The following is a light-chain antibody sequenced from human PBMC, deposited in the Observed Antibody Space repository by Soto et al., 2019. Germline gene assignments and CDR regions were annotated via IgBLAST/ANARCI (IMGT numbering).Light chain of an antibody. J-gene: IGKJ2*01. CDR2: AAS. CDR3: QQFVTPPPKYT. V-gene: IGKV3-20*01. Sequence: EFVLTQSPGTLSLSPGERATLSCRASQSVSSTYLAWYQQKPGQAPRLLIYAASTRATGIPDRFSGSGSGTDFTLTINRLEPEDSAVYYCQQFVTPPPKYTFGQGTKLEIK. CDR1: QSVSSTY.